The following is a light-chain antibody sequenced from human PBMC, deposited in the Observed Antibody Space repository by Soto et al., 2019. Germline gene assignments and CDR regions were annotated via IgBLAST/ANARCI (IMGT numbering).Light chain of an antibody. V-gene: IGLV2-8*01. Sequence: QSALTQPPSASGSPGQSVTISCTGTSSDVGEWNYVSWYQHHPGKAPELMIYEVNKRPSGVPDRFSGSKSGNTASLTVSGLQAEDEADYYCSSYAGSNNYVFGGGTKVTVL. CDR1: SSDVGEWNY. CDR3: SSYAGSNNYV. J-gene: IGLJ1*01. CDR2: EVN.